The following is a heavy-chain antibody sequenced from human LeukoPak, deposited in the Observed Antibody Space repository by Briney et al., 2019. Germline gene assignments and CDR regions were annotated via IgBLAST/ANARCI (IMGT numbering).Heavy chain of an antibody. CDR3: ARATYYSTSSPAFDI. CDR1: GGSISSYY. D-gene: IGHD6-6*01. CDR2: VYYSGST. Sequence: SETLSLTCTVSGGSISSYYGSWIRQPPGKGLEWIGYVYYSGSTNYNPSLKSRVTFSVDTSKSQFSLKLNSVIAADTAVYYCARATYYSTSSPAFDIWGQGTMVTVSS. J-gene: IGHJ3*02. V-gene: IGHV4-59*01.